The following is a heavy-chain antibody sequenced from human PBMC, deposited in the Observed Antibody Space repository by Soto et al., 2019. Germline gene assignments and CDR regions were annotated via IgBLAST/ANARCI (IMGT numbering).Heavy chain of an antibody. J-gene: IGHJ4*02. CDR1: GFTFSSYG. CDR3: AKVLGRFLEWSFVFDY. Sequence: GGSLRLSCAASGFTFSSYGMHWVRQAPGKGLEWVAVISYDGSNKYYADSVKGRFTISRDNSKNTLYLQMNSLRAEDTAVYYGAKVLGRFLEWSFVFDYWGQGTLVTVSS. D-gene: IGHD3-3*01. CDR2: ISYDGSNK. V-gene: IGHV3-30*18.